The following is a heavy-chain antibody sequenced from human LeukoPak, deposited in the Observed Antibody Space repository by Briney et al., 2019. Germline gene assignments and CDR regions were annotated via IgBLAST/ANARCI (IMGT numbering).Heavy chain of an antibody. J-gene: IGHJ1*01. CDR2: VYYSGNT. CDR1: GGSISSSSYY. Sequence: TSETLSLTCTVSGGSISSSSYYWGWIRQPPGKGLEWIGNVYYSGNTNYNPSLKSRVTISVDTSKNQFSLKLSSVTAADTAVYYCAFNSGYYEGYFQHWGQGTLVTVSS. V-gene: IGHV4-61*05. D-gene: IGHD3-22*01. CDR3: AFNSGYYEGYFQH.